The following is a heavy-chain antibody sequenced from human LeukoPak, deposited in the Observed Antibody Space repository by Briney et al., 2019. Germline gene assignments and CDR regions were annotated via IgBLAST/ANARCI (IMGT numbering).Heavy chain of an antibody. CDR2: ISRSGTT. Sequence: TSETLSLTCTVSAASVSSGDYYWSWIRQSPGKVLEWVGYISRSGTTHYNPSLKSRTTISIDTSKNQFTLHLTSVTAADTALYYCASYCSSSSCHGYSPHWGQGALVTAS. J-gene: IGHJ1*01. CDR1: AASVSSGDYY. CDR3: ASYCSSSSCHGYSPH. D-gene: IGHD2-2*01. V-gene: IGHV4-30-4*01.